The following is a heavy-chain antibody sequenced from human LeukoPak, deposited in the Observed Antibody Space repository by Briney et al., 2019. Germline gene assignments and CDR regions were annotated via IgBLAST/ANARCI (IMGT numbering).Heavy chain of an antibody. CDR1: GGSISSHY. CDR3: ARVDYDRYFMDV. D-gene: IGHD3-16*01. V-gene: IGHV4-59*11. Sequence: SETLSLTCTVSGGSISSHYWSWIRQPPGKGLEWIGYIYYSGSTNYNPSLKSRVTISVDTSKNQFSLKLSSVTAADTAVYYCARVDYDRYFMDVWGKGTTVTVSS. CDR2: IYYSGST. J-gene: IGHJ6*03.